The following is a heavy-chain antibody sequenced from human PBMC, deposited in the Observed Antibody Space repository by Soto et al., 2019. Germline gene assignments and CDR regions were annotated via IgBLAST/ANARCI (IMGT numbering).Heavy chain of an antibody. CDR2: ITSGRNYI. V-gene: IGHV3-21*01. Sequence: GGSLRLSCAASGFTFSIYSMNWVRQAPGKGLEWVSSITSGRNYIYYADSVKGRFTISRDNAENSLYLQMNSLRAEDTAVYYCARAGTGHYFAYWGQGTLVTVSS. CDR3: ARAGTGHYFAY. CDR1: GFTFSIYS. J-gene: IGHJ4*02.